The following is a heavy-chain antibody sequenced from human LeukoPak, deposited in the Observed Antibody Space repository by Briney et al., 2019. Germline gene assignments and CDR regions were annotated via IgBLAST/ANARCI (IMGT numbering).Heavy chain of an antibody. J-gene: IGHJ5*02. Sequence: SGTLSLTCGVSGGSISTTNWWSWVRQPPGQGLEWIGEISLSGLTNYSPSLNSRVTISVDTSKNQFSLKLSSVTAADTAEYYCARLFDYVFWFDPWGQGTLVTVSS. V-gene: IGHV4-4*02. CDR2: ISLSGLT. CDR3: ARLFDYVFWFDP. D-gene: IGHD4-17*01. CDR1: GGSISTTNW.